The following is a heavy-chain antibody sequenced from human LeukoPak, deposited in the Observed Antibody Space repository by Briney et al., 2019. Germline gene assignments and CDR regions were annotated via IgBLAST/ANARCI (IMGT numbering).Heavy chain of an antibody. CDR2: INHSGST. J-gene: IGHJ6*03. V-gene: IGHV4-39*07. Sequence: SETLSLTCTVSGGSISSSSYYWGWIRQPPGKGLEWIGEINHSGSTNYNPSLKSRVTISVDTSKNQFSLKLSSVTAADTAVYYCARLKYSYYYYYYYMDVWGKGTTVTISS. CDR3: ARLKYSYYYYYYYMDV. D-gene: IGHD5-18*01. CDR1: GGSISSSSYY.